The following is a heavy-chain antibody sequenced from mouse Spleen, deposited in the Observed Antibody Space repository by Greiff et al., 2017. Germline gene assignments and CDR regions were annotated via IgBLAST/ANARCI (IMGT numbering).Heavy chain of an antibody. J-gene: IGHJ1*01. Sequence: EVHLVESGGGLVKPGGSLKLSCAASGFTFSSYAMSWVRQTPEKRLEWVATISSGGSYTYYPDSVKGRFTISRDNAKNTLYLQMSSLRSEDTAMYYCARQLTTDWYFDVWGAGTTVTVSS. V-gene: IGHV5-9-3*01. CDR1: GFTFSSYA. CDR2: ISSGGSYT. D-gene: IGHD1-1*01. CDR3: ARQLTTDWYFDV.